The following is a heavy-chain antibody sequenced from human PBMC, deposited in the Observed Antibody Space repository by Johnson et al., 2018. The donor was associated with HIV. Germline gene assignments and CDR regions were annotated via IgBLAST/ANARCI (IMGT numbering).Heavy chain of an antibody. CDR1: GFTFSDYS. Sequence: VQLVESGGGLKQPGGSLRLSCAASGFTFSDYSMSWIRQAPGKGLEWVSVIYSGGSTYYADSVKGRFTISRNNSKNTLYRQMNSLRAEDTAVYYCANPTGSDAFDIWGQGTMVTVSS. V-gene: IGHV3-66*02. J-gene: IGHJ3*02. D-gene: IGHD1-1*01. CDR2: IYSGGST. CDR3: ANPTGSDAFDI.